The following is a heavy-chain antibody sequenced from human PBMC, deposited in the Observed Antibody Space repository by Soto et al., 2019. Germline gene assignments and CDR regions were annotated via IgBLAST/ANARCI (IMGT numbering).Heavy chain of an antibody. CDR2: ISYDGSNK. J-gene: IGHJ6*03. CDR1: GFTFSSYG. V-gene: IGHV3-30*18. CDR3: AKDGSNIVVVVAATPDYYYYYMDV. Sequence: GGSLRLSCAASGFTFSSYGMHWVRQAPGKGLEWVAVISYDGSNKYYADSVKGRFTISRDNSKNTLYLQMNSLRAEDTAVYYCAKDGSNIVVVVAATPDYYYYYMDVWGKGTTVTVSS. D-gene: IGHD2-15*01.